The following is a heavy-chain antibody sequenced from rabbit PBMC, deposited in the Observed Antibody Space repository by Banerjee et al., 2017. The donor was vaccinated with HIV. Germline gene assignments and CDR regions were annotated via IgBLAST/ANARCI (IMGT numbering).Heavy chain of an antibody. D-gene: IGHD2-1*01. CDR3: VSYDDYGDRNL. CDR1: VFTISSYS. CDR2: IDPVFGST. Sequence: QLVESGGGLVQPGESLKLSCKASVFTISSYSMNWVRQAPGKGLEWIGYIDPVFGSTYYASWGNGRFTIASHNAQNTLYLQLNSLTAADTATYFCVSYDDYGDRNLWGPGTLVTVS. V-gene: IGHV1S7*01. J-gene: IGHJ4*01.